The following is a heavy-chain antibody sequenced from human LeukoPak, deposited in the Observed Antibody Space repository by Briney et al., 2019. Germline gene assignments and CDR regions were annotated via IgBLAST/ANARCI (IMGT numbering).Heavy chain of an antibody. CDR2: IIPIFGTA. Sequence: SVKVSCKASGYTFTGYYMHWVRQAPGQGLEWMGGIIPIFGTANYAQKFQGRVTITADESTSTAYMELSSLRSEDTAVYYCARDSSEFRSLIPHWGQGTLVTVSS. CDR3: ARDSSEFRSLIPH. D-gene: IGHD2-21*01. CDR1: GYTFTGYY. V-gene: IGHV1-69*13. J-gene: IGHJ1*01.